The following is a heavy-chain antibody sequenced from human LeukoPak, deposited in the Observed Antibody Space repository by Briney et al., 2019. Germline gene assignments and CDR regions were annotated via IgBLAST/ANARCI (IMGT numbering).Heavy chain of an antibody. CDR1: GFTFSSYW. D-gene: IGHD3-22*01. CDR2: IKQDGSEK. J-gene: IGHJ3*02. V-gene: IGHV3-7*01. Sequence: GGSLRLSCAASGFTFSSYWMSWVRQAPGKGLEWVANIKQDGSEKYYVDSVKGRFTISRDNAKNSLYLQMNSLRAEDTAVYYCARRRITMMSPFDIWGQGTMVTVSS. CDR3: ARRRITMMSPFDI.